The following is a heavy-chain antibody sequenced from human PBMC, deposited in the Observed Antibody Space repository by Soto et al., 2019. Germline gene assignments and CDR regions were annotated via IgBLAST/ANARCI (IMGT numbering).Heavy chain of an antibody. Sequence: SETLSLTCTVSGYSISSGYYWGWIRQPPGKGLEWIGSIYHSGSTYYNPSLKSRVTISVDTSKNQSSLKLSSVTAADTAVYYCARDSTSIAAAPNIHFDYWGQGTLVTVSS. V-gene: IGHV4-38-2*02. D-gene: IGHD6-6*01. CDR2: IYHSGST. CDR1: GYSISSGYY. CDR3: ARDSTSIAAAPNIHFDY. J-gene: IGHJ4*02.